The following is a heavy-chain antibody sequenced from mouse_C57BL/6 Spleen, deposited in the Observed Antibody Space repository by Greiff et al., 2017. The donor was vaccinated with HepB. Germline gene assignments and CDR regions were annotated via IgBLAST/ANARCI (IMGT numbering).Heavy chain of an antibody. D-gene: IGHD2-2*01. Sequence: VQLKESGEGLVKPGGSLKLSCAASGFTFSSYAMSWVRQTPEKRLEWVAYISSGGDYIYYADTVKGRFTISRDNARNTLYLQMSSLKSEDTAMYYCTRDLVTKGFDYWGQGTTLTVSS. J-gene: IGHJ2*01. CDR3: TRDLVTKGFDY. CDR2: ISSGGDYI. CDR1: GFTFSSYA. V-gene: IGHV5-9-1*02.